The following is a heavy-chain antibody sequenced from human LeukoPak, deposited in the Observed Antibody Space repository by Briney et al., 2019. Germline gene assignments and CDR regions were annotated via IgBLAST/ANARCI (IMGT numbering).Heavy chain of an antibody. CDR2: ISGSDGST. CDR1: GFTFSSYA. V-gene: IGHV3-23*01. Sequence: GGSLRLSCAASGFTFSSYAMTWVRQAPGKGLEWVSAISGSDGSTYYADPVKGRFTISRDNSKNTLYLQMNSLRVEDTAVYYCAKTRKGIDYWGQGTLVTVSS. J-gene: IGHJ4*02. D-gene: IGHD1-14*01. CDR3: AKTRKGIDY.